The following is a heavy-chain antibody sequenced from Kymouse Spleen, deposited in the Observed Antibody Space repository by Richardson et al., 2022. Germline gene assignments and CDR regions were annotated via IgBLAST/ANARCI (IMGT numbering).Heavy chain of an antibody. Sequence: EVQLVESGGGLVKPGGSLRLSCAASGFTFSNAWMSWVRQAPGKGLEWVGRIKSKTDGGTTDYAAPVKGRFTISRDDSKNTLYLQMNSLKTEDTAVYYCTGTMVRGVSYYFDYWGQGTLVTVSS. CDR1: GFTFSNAW. D-gene: IGHD3-10*01. J-gene: IGHJ4*02. CDR3: TGTMVRGVSYYFDY. CDR2: IKSKTDGGTT. V-gene: IGHV3-15*01.